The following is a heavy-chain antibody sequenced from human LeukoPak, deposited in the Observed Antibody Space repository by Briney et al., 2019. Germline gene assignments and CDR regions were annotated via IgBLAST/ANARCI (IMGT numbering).Heavy chain of an antibody. CDR2: IKSKTSGGTT. CDR1: RFTFSNAW. D-gene: IGHD1-7*01. Sequence: PGGSLRLSCTTSRFTFSNAWMSWVRQAPGKGLEWVGRIKSKTSGGTTDYPAPVKGRFSISRDDSKNTLYLQMNSLKTEDTAVYYCTTGFLGLELRFNYWGQGTLLTVSS. V-gene: IGHV3-15*01. CDR3: TTGFLGLELRFNY. J-gene: IGHJ4*02.